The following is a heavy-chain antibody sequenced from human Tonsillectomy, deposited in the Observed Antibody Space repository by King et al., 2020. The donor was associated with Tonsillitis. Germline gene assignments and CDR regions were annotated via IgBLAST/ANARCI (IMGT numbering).Heavy chain of an antibody. CDR3: SREGGGVQIDY. J-gene: IGHJ4*02. CDR2: IYSDGEI. D-gene: IGHD3-16*01. CDR1: GSTVSSND. V-gene: IGHV3-53*01. Sequence: DVQLVESGGGLIQPGGSLRLSCAASGSTVSSNDMNWVRQAPGKGLEWVSVIYSDGEIYYADSVKCRFTISRDISKNTVYLQMNSLRVDDTAIYYCSREGGGVQIDYWGQGTPVTVSS.